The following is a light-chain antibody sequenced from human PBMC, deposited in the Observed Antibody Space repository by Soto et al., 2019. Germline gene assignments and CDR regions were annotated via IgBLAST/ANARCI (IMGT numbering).Light chain of an antibody. CDR1: QSVSSSY. J-gene: IGKJ3*01. CDR2: GAS. CDR3: QQYGSPPLG. V-gene: IGKV3-20*01. Sequence: EIVLTQSPGTLSLSPGERATLSCRASQSVSSSYLAWYQQKPGQAPRLLIYGASSRATGRPDRFSGSGSGTDFTLTISRLEAEDFAVYYWQQYGSPPLGFCPGTKVDIK.